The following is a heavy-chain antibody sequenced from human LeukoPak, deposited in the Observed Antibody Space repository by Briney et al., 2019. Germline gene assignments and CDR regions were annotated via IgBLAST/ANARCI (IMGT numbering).Heavy chain of an antibody. CDR1: GGSISSSSYY. CDR3: ARHLITAAAGTLGNYFDY. J-gene: IGHJ4*02. D-gene: IGHD1-1*01. Sequence: PSETLSLTCTDSGGSISSSSYYWGWIRQPPGKGLEWIGSIYYSGSTYYNPSLKSRVTISVDTSKNQFSLKLSSVTAADTAVFYCARHLITAAAGTLGNYFDYWGQGTLVTVSS. CDR2: IYYSGST. V-gene: IGHV4-39*01.